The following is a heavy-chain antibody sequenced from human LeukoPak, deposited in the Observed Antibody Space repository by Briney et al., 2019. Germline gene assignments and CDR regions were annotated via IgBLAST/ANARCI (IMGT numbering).Heavy chain of an antibody. V-gene: IGHV1-2*02. J-gene: IGHJ4*02. CDR3: ARSHRRTGIGAAGTAY. CDR1: GYTFTGYY. Sequence: GASVKVSCKASGYTFTGYYMHWVRQAPGQGPEWMGWISPNSGGTNYAQKFQGRVTMTRDTSISTAYMELSRLRSDDTAVYYCARSHRRTGIGAAGTAYWGQGTLVTVSS. CDR2: ISPNSGGT. D-gene: IGHD6-13*01.